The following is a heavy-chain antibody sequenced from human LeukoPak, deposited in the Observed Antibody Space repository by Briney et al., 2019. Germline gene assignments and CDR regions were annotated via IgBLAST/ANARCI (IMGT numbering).Heavy chain of an antibody. D-gene: IGHD3-22*01. V-gene: IGHV4-34*01. Sequence: SETLSLTCAVYGGSLSGYYWSWIRQPPGKGLEWIGEINHSGSTNYNPSLRSRVTISVDTSKNQFSLKLSSVTAADTAVYYCARERYYYDSSGTFDYWGQGTLVTVSS. CDR3: ARERYYYDSSGTFDY. CDR1: GGSLSGYY. CDR2: INHSGST. J-gene: IGHJ4*02.